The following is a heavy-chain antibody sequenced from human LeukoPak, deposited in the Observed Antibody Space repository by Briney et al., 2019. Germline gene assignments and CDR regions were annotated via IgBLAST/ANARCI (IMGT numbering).Heavy chain of an antibody. Sequence: GGSLRLSCAASGFTFSNYWMSWVRQAPGKGLEWVGNIQEDGSAQYYVDSVKGRFTISRDNAKNSLYLQMNSLRVDDTAVYYCARVAYGDRYWGQGTLATVSS. CDR2: IQEDGSAQ. V-gene: IGHV3-7*01. J-gene: IGHJ4*02. D-gene: IGHD4-17*01. CDR1: GFTFSNYW. CDR3: ARVAYGDRY.